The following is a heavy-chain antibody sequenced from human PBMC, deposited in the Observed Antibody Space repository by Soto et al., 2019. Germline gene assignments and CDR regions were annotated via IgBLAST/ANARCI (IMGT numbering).Heavy chain of an antibody. D-gene: IGHD2-2*01. V-gene: IGHV3-23*01. Sequence: EVQLLESGGGLVQPGGSLRLSCAASGFTFSSYAMSWVRQAPGKGLEWVSGISGSGGSTDYADSVKGRFTISRDNFKNTLDLKMNSLRADDTAVYYRAKRNWEGCSSISCYVYDHWGQGTLVTVS. J-gene: IGHJ5*02. CDR3: AKRNWEGCSSISCYVYDH. CDR1: GFTFSSYA. CDR2: ISGSGGST.